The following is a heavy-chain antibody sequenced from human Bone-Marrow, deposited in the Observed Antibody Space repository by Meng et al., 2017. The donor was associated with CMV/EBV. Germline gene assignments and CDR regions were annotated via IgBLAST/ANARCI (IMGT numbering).Heavy chain of an antibody. V-gene: IGHV5-51*01. D-gene: IGHD2-2*01. CDR1: GYSFTSYW. J-gene: IGHJ4*02. CDR2: IYPGESDT. CDR3: TRLEGVVVPAATDY. Sequence: KVSCKGSGYSFTSYWIGWVRQMPGKGLEWMGIIYPGESDTRYSPSVQGQVTISADKSISTAYLQWSSLKASDTAMYYCTRLEGVVVPAATDYWGQGTLVTVSS.